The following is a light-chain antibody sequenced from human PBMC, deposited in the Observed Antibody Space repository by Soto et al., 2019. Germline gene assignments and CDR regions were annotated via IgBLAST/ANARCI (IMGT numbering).Light chain of an antibody. CDR3: QKYNSAPLT. Sequence: DIKMTQSPSSLSASVGDRVTITCRASQGISNYLAWHQQKPGKVPKLLIYAASTLQSGVPSRFSGSGSGTEFSLTIGSLQPEYVATYLCQKYNSAPLTFGGGTKVEIK. V-gene: IGKV1-27*01. CDR1: QGISNY. CDR2: AAS. J-gene: IGKJ4*01.